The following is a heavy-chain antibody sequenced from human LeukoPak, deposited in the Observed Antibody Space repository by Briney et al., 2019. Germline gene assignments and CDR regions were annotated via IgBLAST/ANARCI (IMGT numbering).Heavy chain of an antibody. CDR2: FYYSGST. Sequence: SETLSLTCTVSGVSIGSHYWSWLRQPPGKALEWIGYFYYSGSTNYNPSLRSRVTISVDTSENQFSLKLSSVTAADTAVYYCARGRYYDSSGYYRFGYFDYWGQGTLVTVSS. V-gene: IGHV4-59*11. J-gene: IGHJ4*02. CDR1: GVSIGSHY. CDR3: ARGRYYDSSGYYRFGYFDY. D-gene: IGHD3-22*01.